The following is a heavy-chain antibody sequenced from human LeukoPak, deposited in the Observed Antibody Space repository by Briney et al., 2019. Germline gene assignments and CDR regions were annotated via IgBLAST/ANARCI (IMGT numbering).Heavy chain of an antibody. V-gene: IGHV1-2*02. D-gene: IGHD3-9*01. CDR1: GYTFTGYY. Sequence: ASVKVSCTASGYTFTGYYMHWVRQAPGQGLEWMGWINPNSGGTNYAQKFQGRVTMTRDTSISTAYMELSRLRSDDTAVYYCARDAYDILTGYWHFDYWGQGTLVTVSS. CDR3: ARDAYDILTGYWHFDY. CDR2: INPNSGGT. J-gene: IGHJ4*02.